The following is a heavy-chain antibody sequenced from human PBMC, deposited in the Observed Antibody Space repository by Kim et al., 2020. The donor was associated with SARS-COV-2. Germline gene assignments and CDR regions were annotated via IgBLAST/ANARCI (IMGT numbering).Heavy chain of an antibody. D-gene: IGHD2-2*02. CDR2: INPNSGGT. J-gene: IGHJ3*02. CDR3: ARGRGGYCSSTSCYTVAFDI. V-gene: IGHV1-2*02. CDR1: GYTFTGYY. Sequence: ASVKVSCKASGYTFTGYYMHWVRQAPGQGLEWMGWINPNSGGTNYAQKFQGRVTMTRDTSISTAYMELSRLRSDDTAVYYCARGRGGYCSSTSCYTVAFDIWGQGTWSPSLQ.